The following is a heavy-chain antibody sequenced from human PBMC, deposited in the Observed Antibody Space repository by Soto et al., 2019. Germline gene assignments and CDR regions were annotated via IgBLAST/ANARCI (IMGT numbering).Heavy chain of an antibody. CDR2: IKSKSDGGTT. D-gene: IGHD5-18*01. Sequence: GGSLRLSCAASGFSFSSAWMSWARQTPEKGLEWVGRIKSKSDGGTTDYAAPVKGRFTISRDDSENTLYLQMNRLKTEDTAVYYCTKDRVDSPVDHWGQGPLVTVSS. CDR3: TKDRVDSPVDH. CDR1: GFSFSSAW. J-gene: IGHJ4*02. V-gene: IGHV3-15*01.